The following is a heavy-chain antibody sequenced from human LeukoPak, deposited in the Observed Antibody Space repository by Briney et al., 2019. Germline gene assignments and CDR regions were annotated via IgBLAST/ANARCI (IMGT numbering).Heavy chain of an antibody. D-gene: IGHD6-6*01. CDR2: IRYDGSNK. CDR1: GFNFRAYW. V-gene: IGHV3-30*02. CDR3: ASRGYSSSFYWYFDL. Sequence: PGGFLRLSCTTSGFNFRAYWMAWVRQAPGKGLEWVAFIRYDGSNKYYADSVKGRFTVSRDNSKNTLYLQMNSLRAEDTAVYYCASRGYSSSFYWYFDLWGRGTLVTVSS. J-gene: IGHJ2*01.